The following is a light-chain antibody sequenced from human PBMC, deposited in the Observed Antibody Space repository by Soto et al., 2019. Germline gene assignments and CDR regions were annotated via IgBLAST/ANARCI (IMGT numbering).Light chain of an antibody. V-gene: IGKV3-11*01. CDR1: QSVSSY. Sequence: EIVLTQSPATLSLSPGERATLSCRASQSVSSYLAWYQHKPGQAPRILIYDASNRVTGMPARFSGSGSGTEFTITISSPEPEDFAVYYCLQRSNWQYTFGQGTKVEIK. CDR2: DAS. CDR3: LQRSNWQYT. J-gene: IGKJ2*01.